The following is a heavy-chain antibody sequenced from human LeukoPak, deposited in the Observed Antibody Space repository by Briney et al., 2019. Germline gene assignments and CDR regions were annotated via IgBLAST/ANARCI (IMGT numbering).Heavy chain of an antibody. CDR2: INPTGGST. CDR3: AKDGFYASGSEYYYSYYMDV. V-gene: IGHV1-46*01. J-gene: IGHJ6*03. Sequence: GASVKVSCKASGYTFTSYYMHWVRQAPGEGLEWMGIINPTGGSTSYAQKFQGRVTMTRDTSTSTVYMELNSLRAEDTAVYYCAKDGFYASGSEYYYSYYMDVWGRGTTVTVSS. CDR1: GYTFTSYY. D-gene: IGHD3-10*01.